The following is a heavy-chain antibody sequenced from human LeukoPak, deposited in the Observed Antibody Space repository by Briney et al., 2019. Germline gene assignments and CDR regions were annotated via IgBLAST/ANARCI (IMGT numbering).Heavy chain of an antibody. V-gene: IGHV1-46*01. J-gene: IGHJ3*02. CDR1: GYTFTSYY. CDR3: ARGDAFDI. CDR2: INPSGGST. Sequence: ASVKVSRKASGYTFTSYYMNWVRQAPGQGLEWMGIINPSGGSTSYAQKFQGRVTMTRDTSTSTAYMELSRLRSEDTAVYYSARGDAFDIWGERTMVTVSS.